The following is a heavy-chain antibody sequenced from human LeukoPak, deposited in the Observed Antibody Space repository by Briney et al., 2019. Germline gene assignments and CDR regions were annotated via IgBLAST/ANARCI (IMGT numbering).Heavy chain of an antibody. Sequence: GGSLRLSCSASGFVFSDYAMHWARQAPGKELEYLSGISGNGVATYYVDSVQGRFTVSRDNSKTTLYLQINSLRREDTAFYYCIKDRGSSGWDFDSWGQGTLLTVSS. D-gene: IGHD6-19*01. CDR2: ISGNGVAT. CDR1: GFVFSDYA. CDR3: IKDRGSSGWDFDS. V-gene: IGHV3-64D*06. J-gene: IGHJ4*02.